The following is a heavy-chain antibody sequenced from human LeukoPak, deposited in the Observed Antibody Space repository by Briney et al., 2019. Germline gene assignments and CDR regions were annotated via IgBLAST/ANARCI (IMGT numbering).Heavy chain of an antibody. CDR1: GFTFSSYS. Sequence: GGSLRLSCAASGFTFSSYSMNWVRQAPGKGLEWVSSISSSSSYIYYADSVKGRFTISRDNAKNSLYLQMNSLRAEDTAVYYCARDRCSSTSCYAALDYWGQGTLVTVSS. V-gene: IGHV3-21*01. CDR2: ISSSSSYI. J-gene: IGHJ4*02. D-gene: IGHD2-2*01. CDR3: ARDRCSSTSCYAALDY.